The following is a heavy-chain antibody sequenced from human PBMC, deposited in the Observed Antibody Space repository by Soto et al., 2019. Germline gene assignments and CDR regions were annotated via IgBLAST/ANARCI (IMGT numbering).Heavy chain of an antibody. J-gene: IGHJ6*02. Sequence: ASVKVSSKASGYTFTSYGISWVRQAPGQGLEWMGIINPSGGSTSYAQKFQGRVTMTRDTSTSTVYMELSSLRSEDTAVYYCASYGVHSSSAPVYGMDVWGQGTTVTVSS. CDR1: GYTFTSYG. CDR3: ASYGVHSSSAPVYGMDV. D-gene: IGHD6-6*01. V-gene: IGHV1-46*01. CDR2: INPSGGST.